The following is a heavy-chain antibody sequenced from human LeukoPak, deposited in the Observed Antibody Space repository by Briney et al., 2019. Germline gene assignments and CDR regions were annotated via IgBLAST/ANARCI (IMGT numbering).Heavy chain of an antibody. Sequence: SETLSLTCTVSGGSISSSGYYWGWIRQPPGKGLEWIGSIYYSGSTYYNPSLKSRVTISVDTSKNQFSLKLSSVTAADTAVYYCARHEDNLEYSSSSPYLDYWGQGTLVTVSS. CDR2: IYYSGST. J-gene: IGHJ4*02. D-gene: IGHD6-6*01. V-gene: IGHV4-39*01. CDR3: ARHEDNLEYSSSSPYLDY. CDR1: GGSISSSGYY.